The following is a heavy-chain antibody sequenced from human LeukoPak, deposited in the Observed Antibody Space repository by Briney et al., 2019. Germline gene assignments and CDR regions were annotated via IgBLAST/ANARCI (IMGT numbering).Heavy chain of an antibody. J-gene: IGHJ5*02. V-gene: IGHV3-30-3*01. CDR3: ARDRKRVITFGGVIPPWWFDP. D-gene: IGHD3-16*02. CDR1: GFTFSSYA. CDR2: ISYDGSNK. Sequence: GRSLRLSCAASGFTFSSYAMHWVRQAPGKGLEWVAVISYDGSNKYYADSVKGRFTISRDNSKNTLYLQMNSLRAEDTAVYYCARDRKRVITFGGVIPPWWFDPWGQGTLVTVSS.